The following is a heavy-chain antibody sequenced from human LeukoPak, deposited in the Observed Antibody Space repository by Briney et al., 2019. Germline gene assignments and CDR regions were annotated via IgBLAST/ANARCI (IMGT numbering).Heavy chain of an antibody. CDR3: ARGVYDYVWGSPNWFDP. Sequence: SETLSLTCTVSGGSISSYYWSWIRQPAGKGLEWIGRIYTSGSTYYNPSLKSRVTMSVDTSKNQFSLKLSSVTAADTAVYYCARGVYDYVWGSPNWFDPWGQGTLVTVSS. J-gene: IGHJ5*02. CDR1: GGSISSYY. CDR2: IYTSGST. V-gene: IGHV4-4*07. D-gene: IGHD3-16*01.